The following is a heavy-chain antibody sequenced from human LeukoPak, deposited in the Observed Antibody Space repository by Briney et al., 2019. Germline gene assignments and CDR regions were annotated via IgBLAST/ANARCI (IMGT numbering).Heavy chain of an antibody. CDR3: ARTNSCGWVDY. V-gene: IGHV4-59*01. J-gene: IGHJ4*02. CDR2: IYYSGST. D-gene: IGHD6-19*01. Sequence: NPSETLSLTCTVSGGSISSYYWSWIRQPPGRGLEWIEYIYYSGSTNYNPSLKSRVTISVDTSKNQFSLKLSSVTAADTAVYYCARTNSCGWVDYWGQGTLVTVSS. CDR1: GGSISSYY.